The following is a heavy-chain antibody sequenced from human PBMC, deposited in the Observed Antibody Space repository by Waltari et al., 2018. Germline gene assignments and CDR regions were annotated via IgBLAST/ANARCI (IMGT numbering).Heavy chain of an antibody. Sequence: EVQLLESGGDLVQPGGSLRLYCAAYGFTFSNYAMSWVRQAPGKGLEWVSVIYSGGSTYYVDSVKGRFTISRDNSKNTLYLQMNSLRAEDTAVYYCAKDGAMAYGDSWGQGTLVTVSS. D-gene: IGHD5-18*01. J-gene: IGHJ4*02. CDR1: GFTFSNYA. CDR3: AKDGAMAYGDS. CDR2: IYSGGST. V-gene: IGHV3-23*03.